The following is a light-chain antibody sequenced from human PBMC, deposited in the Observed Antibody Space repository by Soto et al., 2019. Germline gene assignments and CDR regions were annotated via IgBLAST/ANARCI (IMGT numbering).Light chain of an antibody. CDR3: QQYGWSLLT. CDR2: GAS. Sequence: EIVLTQSPGTLSLSPGERATLSCRASQSVTGNYVAWYQQRSGQAPRLLIYGASSRATGIPDRFSGSGYGTDFTLFISRLEPEDSAVYYCQQYGWSLLTFGGGTKVEIK. J-gene: IGKJ4*01. V-gene: IGKV3-20*01. CDR1: QSVTGNY.